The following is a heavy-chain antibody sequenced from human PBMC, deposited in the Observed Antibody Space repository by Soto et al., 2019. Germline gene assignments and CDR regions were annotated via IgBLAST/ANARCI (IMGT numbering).Heavy chain of an antibody. V-gene: IGHV6-1*01. D-gene: IGHD6-6*01. J-gene: IGHJ6*03. CDR1: GDSVSSNSAA. CDR3: ARGGIAARTLPPPKLDYYSYYMDV. Sequence: SQTLSLTCAISGDSVSSNSAAWNWIRQSPSRGLEWLGRTYYRSKWYNDYAVSVKSRITINPDTSKNQFSLQLNSVTPEDTAVYYCARGGIAARTLPPPKLDYYSYYMDVWGKGTTVT. CDR2: TYYRSKWYN.